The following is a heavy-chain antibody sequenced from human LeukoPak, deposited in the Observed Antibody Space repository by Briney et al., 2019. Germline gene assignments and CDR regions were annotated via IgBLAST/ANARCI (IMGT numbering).Heavy chain of an antibody. CDR1: GGSISSYY. CDR3: ARARGEVAIDY. J-gene: IGHJ4*02. V-gene: IGHV4-39*07. CDR2: IYYSGST. D-gene: IGHD5-12*01. Sequence: PSETLSLTFTVSGGSISSYYWGWIRQPPGKGLEWIGSIYYSGSTYYNPSLKSRVTLLVDTSKNQFSLKLSSVTAADTAVYYCARARGEVAIDYWGQGTLVTVSS.